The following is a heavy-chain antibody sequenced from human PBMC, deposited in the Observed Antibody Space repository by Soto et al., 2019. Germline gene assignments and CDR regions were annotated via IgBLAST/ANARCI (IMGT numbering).Heavy chain of an antibody. D-gene: IGHD2-15*01. CDR2: IYYCGST. CDR3: ARGDCSGGSCYGDGMDV. V-gene: IGHV4-31*01. CDR1: GGSISSGGYY. J-gene: IGHJ6*02. Sequence: QVQLQESGPGLVKPSQTLSLTCTVSGGSISSGGYYWSWIRQHPGKGLEWIGYIYYCGSTYYNPSLKSLVTISVDTSKNQFSLKLSSVTAADTAVYYCARGDCSGGSCYGDGMDVWGQGTTVTV.